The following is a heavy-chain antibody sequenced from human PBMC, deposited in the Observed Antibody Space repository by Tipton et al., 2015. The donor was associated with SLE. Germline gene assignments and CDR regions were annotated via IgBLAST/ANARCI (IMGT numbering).Heavy chain of an antibody. CDR2: IYYSGST. CDR3: ASIAVWYYYGMDV. D-gene: IGHD2-15*01. CDR1: GGSVSSGSYY. J-gene: IGHJ6*02. Sequence: TLSLTCTVSGGSVSSGSYYWSWIRQPPGKGLEWIGYIYYSGSTNYNPSLKSRVTISVDTSKNQFSLKLSSVTAADTAVYYCASIAVWYYYGMDVWGQGTTVTVSS. V-gene: IGHV4-61*01.